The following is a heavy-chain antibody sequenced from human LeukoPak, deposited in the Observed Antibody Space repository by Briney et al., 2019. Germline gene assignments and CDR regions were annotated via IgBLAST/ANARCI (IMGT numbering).Heavy chain of an antibody. CDR1: GFDFSSFS. CDR2: LKEDGTEE. D-gene: IGHD1-1*01. CDR3: AKSLLTTATGTGRAFDI. J-gene: IGHJ3*02. Sequence: GGSLRLSCAASGFDFSSFSMSWVRQAPGKGLEWVANLKEDGTEEEYLDSVRGRFTIFRDNAKKSLYLQMNSLRAEDTAEYYCAKSLLTTATGTGRAFDIWGLGTMVTVSS. V-gene: IGHV3-7*03.